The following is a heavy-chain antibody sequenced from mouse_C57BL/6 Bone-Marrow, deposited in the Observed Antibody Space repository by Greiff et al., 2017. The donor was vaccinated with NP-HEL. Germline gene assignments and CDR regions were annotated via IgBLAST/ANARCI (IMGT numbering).Heavy chain of an antibody. CDR1: GYTFTDYY. D-gene: IGHD1-1*01. CDR3: ARSLLRYDYFDY. V-gene: IGHV1-75*01. J-gene: IGHJ2*01. Sequence: QVQLQQSGPELVKPGASVKISCKASGYTFTDYYINWVKQRPGQGLEWIGWIFPGSGSTYYNEKFKGKATLTVYKSSGTAYMLLSSLTSEDSAVYFCARSLLRYDYFDYWGQGTTLTVSS. CDR2: IFPGSGST.